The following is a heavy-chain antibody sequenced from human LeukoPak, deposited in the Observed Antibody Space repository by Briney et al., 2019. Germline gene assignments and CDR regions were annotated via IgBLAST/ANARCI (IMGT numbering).Heavy chain of an antibody. D-gene: IGHD5-18*01. CDR3: VGKETNYGYYDS. CDR2: ISWDGATS. V-gene: IGHV3-43D*03. Sequence: GGSLRLSCAASGFTFDNYAMHWVRQVPGKGLECVSLISWDGATSYYADSVKGRFTISRDNSKNSLYLQMNSLRPEDTALYYCVGKETNYGYYDSWGQGTLVTVSS. J-gene: IGHJ5*01. CDR1: GFTFDNYA.